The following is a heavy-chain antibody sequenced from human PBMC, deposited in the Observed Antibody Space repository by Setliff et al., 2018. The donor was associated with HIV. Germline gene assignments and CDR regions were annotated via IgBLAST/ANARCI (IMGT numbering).Heavy chain of an antibody. CDR2: FYYSGSS. Sequence: SETLSLTCTVSGDSISRRIYYWGWIRQPPGKGLEWIGNFYYSGSSHYNPSLKSRVTISVDTSKNQFSLKLISVSAADTAVYYCAKLLPAADMAREIDSWCQGTLVTVSS. J-gene: IGHJ4*02. D-gene: IGHD2-2*01. CDR3: AKLLPAADMAREIDS. V-gene: IGHV4-39*01. CDR1: GDSISRRIYY.